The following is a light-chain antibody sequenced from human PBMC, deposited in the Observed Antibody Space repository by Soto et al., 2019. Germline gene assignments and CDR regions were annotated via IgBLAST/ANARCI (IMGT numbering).Light chain of an antibody. CDR3: CSYAGSYTSWV. CDR2: DVS. V-gene: IGLV2-11*01. J-gene: IGLJ3*02. Sequence: QSVLTQPRSVSGSPGQSVTISCTGTSSDVGGYNYVSWYQQHPGKAPKLMIYDVSKRPSGVPDRFSGSKSGNTASLTISGLQAEDEADYYCCSYAGSYTSWVFGGGTKVTVL. CDR1: SSDVGGYNY.